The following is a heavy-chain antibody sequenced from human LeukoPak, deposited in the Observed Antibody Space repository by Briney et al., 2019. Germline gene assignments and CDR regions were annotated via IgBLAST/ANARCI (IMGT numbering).Heavy chain of an antibody. Sequence: GASVKVSCKASGYTFTGYYMHWVRQAPGQGLEWMGWINPNSGGTNYAQKFQGRVTMTRDTSISTAYMELSRLRSDDTAVYYCASHEGSSWCLAWGPYYYGMDVWGQGTTVTVSS. D-gene: IGHD6-13*01. CDR3: ASHEGSSWCLAWGPYYYGMDV. V-gene: IGHV1-2*02. J-gene: IGHJ6*02. CDR1: GYTFTGYY. CDR2: INPNSGGT.